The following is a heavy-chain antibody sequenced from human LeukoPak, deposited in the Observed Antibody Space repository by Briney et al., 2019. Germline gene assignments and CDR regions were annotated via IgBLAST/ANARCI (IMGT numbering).Heavy chain of an antibody. V-gene: IGHV1-18*01. CDR3: ARDWGDGYNIFDY. D-gene: IGHD5-24*01. J-gene: IGHJ4*02. Sequence: ASVKVSCKASGYTFTSYGISWVRQAPGQGLEWMGWISANNNNTDNVQKLQGRVTMTTDTSTSTAYMEPSRLRSDDTAVYYCARDWGDGYNIFDYWGQGTLVTVSS. CDR1: GYTFTSYG. CDR2: ISANNNNT.